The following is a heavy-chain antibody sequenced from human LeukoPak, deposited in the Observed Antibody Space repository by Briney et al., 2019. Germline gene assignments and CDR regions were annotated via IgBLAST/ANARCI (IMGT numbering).Heavy chain of an antibody. J-gene: IGHJ4*02. Sequence: PGGSLRLSCAASGLTFNNYWMSWVRQAPGKGLEWVANIRGDGDSVYYVDSVKGRFTISRDNAKNSLYLQMNSLRAEDTAVYYCARDVPAAIGYWGQGTLVTVSS. CDR2: IRGDGDSV. V-gene: IGHV3-7*01. D-gene: IGHD2-15*01. CDR3: ARDVPAAIGY. CDR1: GLTFNNYW.